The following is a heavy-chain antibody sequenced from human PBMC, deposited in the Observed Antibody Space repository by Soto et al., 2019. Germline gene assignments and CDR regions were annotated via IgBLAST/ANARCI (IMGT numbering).Heavy chain of an antibody. CDR1: GGTFRSYA. CDR3: ARDRKYCSGGSCYPRVYSYGFDAFDF. D-gene: IGHD2-15*01. CDR2: IIPIFGTA. V-gene: IGHV1-69*13. J-gene: IGHJ3*01. Sequence: WASVKVSCKASGGTFRSYAISWVRQAPGQGREWVGGIIPIFGTANYAQQFQGRGTITADESTSTGYMELGSRRSEGTAGYYFARDRKYCSGGSCYPRVYSYGFDAFDFWGQGTMVTVSS.